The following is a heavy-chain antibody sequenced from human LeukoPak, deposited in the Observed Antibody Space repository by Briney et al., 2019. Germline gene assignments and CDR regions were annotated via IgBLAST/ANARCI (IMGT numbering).Heavy chain of an antibody. CDR3: ARGYSGYDYAVDAFDI. J-gene: IGHJ3*02. V-gene: IGHV4-34*01. CDR2: INHSGST. Sequence: SETLSLTCAVYGGSFSGYYWSWIRQPPGKGLEWIGEINHSGSTNYNPSLKSRVTISVDASKNQFSLKLSSVTAADTAVYYCARGYSGYDYAVDAFDIWGQGTMVTVSS. CDR1: GGSFSGYY. D-gene: IGHD5-12*01.